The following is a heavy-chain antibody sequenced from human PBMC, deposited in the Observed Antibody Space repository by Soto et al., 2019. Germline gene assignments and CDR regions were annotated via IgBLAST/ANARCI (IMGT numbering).Heavy chain of an antibody. V-gene: IGHV4-30-2*01. CDR3: ARASTTVTTLDY. D-gene: IGHD4-17*01. CDR2: IYHSGNT. Sequence: QLQLQESGSGLVKPSQTLSLTCAVSGGSISSGGYSWSWIRQPPGKGLEWIGYIYHSGNTYYNPSPKMRVTLSVDRSKTQFSLKLSSVTAAGTAVYSCARASTTVTTLDYWGQGTLVTVSS. J-gene: IGHJ4*02. CDR1: GGSISSGGYS.